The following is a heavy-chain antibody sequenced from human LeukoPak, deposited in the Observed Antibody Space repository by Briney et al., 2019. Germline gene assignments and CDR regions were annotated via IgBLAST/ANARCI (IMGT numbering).Heavy chain of an antibody. D-gene: IGHD6-19*01. CDR1: GYSISSGYY. CDR2: IYHSGST. Sequence: SETLSLTCAVSGYSISSGYYWGWIRQPPGKGLEWIGSIYHSGSTYYNPSLKSRVTISVDTSKNQFSLKLSSVTAADTAVYYCARVESSGDVDYWGQGILVTVSS. V-gene: IGHV4-38-2*01. J-gene: IGHJ4*02. CDR3: ARVESSGDVDY.